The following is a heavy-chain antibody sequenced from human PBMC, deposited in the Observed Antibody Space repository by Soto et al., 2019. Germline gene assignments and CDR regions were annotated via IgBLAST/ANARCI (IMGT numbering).Heavy chain of an antibody. D-gene: IGHD3-10*01. CDR2: LHPDDSDA. CDR1: GYSFSSYW. CDR3: ATAPPSFYFGSGSFLRGPYFDF. V-gene: IGHV5-51*01. Sequence: GESLKISCKGSGYSFSSYWIGWVRQMPGKGLEWMGTLHPDDSDARYNPSFQDQVTLSGDKSISTAYLQWSSLKASDTAIYYCATAPPSFYFGSGSFLRGPYFDFRGQGTLVTVSS. J-gene: IGHJ4*02.